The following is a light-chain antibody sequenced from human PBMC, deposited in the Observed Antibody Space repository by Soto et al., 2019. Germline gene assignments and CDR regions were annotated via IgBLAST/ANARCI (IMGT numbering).Light chain of an antibody. J-gene: IGKJ3*01. V-gene: IGKV4-1*01. CDR1: QSVFYSSNNKNY. CDR3: QQYYSPPFT. Sequence: DIVMTQSPDSLAVSLGERATINCKSSQSVFYSSNNKNYLAWYQQRPGQPPKLLIYWASTRESGVPARFSGSGSGTDFTLTISSLQAEDVAVYYCQQYYSPPFTFGPGTKVDI. CDR2: WAS.